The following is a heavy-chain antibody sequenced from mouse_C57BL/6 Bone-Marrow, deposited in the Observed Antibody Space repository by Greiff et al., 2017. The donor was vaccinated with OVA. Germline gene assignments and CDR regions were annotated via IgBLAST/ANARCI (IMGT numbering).Heavy chain of an antibody. Sequence: VHVKQSGAELVRPGASVKLSCTASGFNIKDDYMHWVKQRPEQGLEWIGWIDPENGDTEYASKFQGKATITADTSSNTAYLQLSSLTSEDTAVYYCTTNYGSSYWYFDVWGTGTTVTVSS. CDR3: TTNYGSSYWYFDV. J-gene: IGHJ1*03. CDR1: GFNIKDDY. V-gene: IGHV14-4*01. CDR2: IDPENGDT. D-gene: IGHD1-1*01.